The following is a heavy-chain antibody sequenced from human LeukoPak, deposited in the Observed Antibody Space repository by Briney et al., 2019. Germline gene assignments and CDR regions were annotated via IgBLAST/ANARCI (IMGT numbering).Heavy chain of an antibody. Sequence: GGPLRLSCAASGFPFKSFALSWVRQAPGEGLEWVSGMSGSGGSTYSADSVKGRFTISGDNSRNTLYLQMNTLRAEDTAVYYCAKDREYSYVYDAFDIWGQGTLVTVSS. CDR2: MSGSGGST. D-gene: IGHD3-16*01. V-gene: IGHV3-23*01. CDR3: AKDREYSYVYDAFDI. CDR1: GFPFKSFA. J-gene: IGHJ3*02.